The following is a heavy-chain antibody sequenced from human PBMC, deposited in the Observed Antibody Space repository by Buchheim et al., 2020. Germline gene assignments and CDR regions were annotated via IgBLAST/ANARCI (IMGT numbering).Heavy chain of an antibody. CDR2: IYYSGST. CDR1: GGSFSGYY. V-gene: IGHV4-34*11. D-gene: IGHD1-26*01. J-gene: IGHJ4*02. Sequence: QVQLQQWGAGLLKPSETLSLTCAVYGGSFSGYYWNWIRQPPGKGLEWIGYIYYSGSTNYNPSLKSRVTISVDTSKNQFSLKLSSVTAADTAVYYCARALGGSKPQADFDYWGQGTL. CDR3: ARALGGSKPQADFDY.